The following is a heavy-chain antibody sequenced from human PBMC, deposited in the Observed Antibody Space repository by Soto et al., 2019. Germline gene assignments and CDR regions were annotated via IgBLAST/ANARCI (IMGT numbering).Heavy chain of an antibody. Sequence: QVQLVQSGAEVKKPGSSVKVSCKSSGGTFRTFAFSWVRQAAGQGLQCMGGIVPMFGTANYAQKFQGRVTITAVASTCTTYMGLTSLRFEGVAVYCFARGVRESSGYDMDSWGKGTLVIVSS. CDR2: IVPMFGTA. V-gene: IGHV1-69*01. J-gene: IGHJ4*02. CDR1: GGTFRTFA. D-gene: IGHD3-22*01. CDR3: ARGVRESSGYDMDS.